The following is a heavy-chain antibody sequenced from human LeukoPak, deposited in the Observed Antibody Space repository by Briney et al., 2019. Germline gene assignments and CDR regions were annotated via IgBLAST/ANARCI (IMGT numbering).Heavy chain of an antibody. D-gene: IGHD3-10*01. CDR1: GFTFSSYA. CDR3: AKGLPAFYPRDVLLWFGELSYFDY. CDR2: ISGSGGST. V-gene: IGHV3-23*01. J-gene: IGHJ4*02. Sequence: GGSLRLSCAASGFTFSSYAMSWVRQAPGKGLEWVSAISGSGGSTYYANSVKGRFTISRDNSKNTLYLQMNSLRAEDTAVYYCAKGLPAFYPRDVLLWFGELSYFDYWGQGTLVTVSS.